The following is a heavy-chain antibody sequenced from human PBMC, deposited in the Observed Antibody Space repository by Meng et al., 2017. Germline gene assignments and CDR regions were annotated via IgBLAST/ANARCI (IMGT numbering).Heavy chain of an antibody. D-gene: IGHD3-3*01. CDR1: GGSISSYY. CDR2: IYYSGST. J-gene: IGHJ4*02. V-gene: IGHV4-59*01. CDR3: ARGYDFWSGQYYFDY. Sequence: QVQLQESGPGLMKPSETLSPTCTVSGGSISSYYWSWIRQPPGKGLEWIGYIYYSGSTNYNPSLKSRVTISVDTSKNQFSLKLSSVTAADTAVYYCARGYDFWSGQYYFDYWGQGTLVTVSS.